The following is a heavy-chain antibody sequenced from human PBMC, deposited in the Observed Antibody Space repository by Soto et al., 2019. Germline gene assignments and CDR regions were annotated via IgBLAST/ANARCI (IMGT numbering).Heavy chain of an antibody. CDR3: ARALREGLPIYYFDS. CDR1: GFSLSKARMG. V-gene: IGHV2-26*01. CDR2: IFWNDER. D-gene: IGHD1-26*01. J-gene: IGHJ4*02. Sequence: QVTLKESGPVLVKPTETLTLTCTASGFSLSKARMGVSWIRQPPGKALEWLAHIFWNDERSYNKSLKSRLTISRDTSKSQVVLTMTHVDPVDTGTYFCARALREGLPIYYFDSWGQGTLVTVSS.